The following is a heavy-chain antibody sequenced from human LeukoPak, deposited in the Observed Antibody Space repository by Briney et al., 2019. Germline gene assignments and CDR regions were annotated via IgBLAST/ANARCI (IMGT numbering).Heavy chain of an antibody. Sequence: ASVKVSCKASGYTFTSYAMHWVRQAPGQRLEWMGWINAGNGNTKYSQKFQGRVTITRDTSASTAYMELSSLRSEDTAVYYCARDVGAEYYFDYWGQGTLVTVSS. CDR1: GYTFTSYA. J-gene: IGHJ4*02. CDR3: ARDVGAEYYFDY. D-gene: IGHD1-26*01. V-gene: IGHV1-3*01. CDR2: INAGNGNT.